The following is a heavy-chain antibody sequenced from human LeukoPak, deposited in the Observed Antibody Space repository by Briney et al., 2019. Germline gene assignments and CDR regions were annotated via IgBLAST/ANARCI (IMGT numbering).Heavy chain of an antibody. CDR1: GYIFTSYY. CDR3: AKDLRWDHPGFDP. Sequence: ASVKVSCKASGYIFTSYYMHWVRQAHGQGLEWMGIINPGGGSTSYAQKFQDRVTMTRDTSTSTVYMELSSLRSDDTAVYYCAKDLRWDHPGFDPWGQGTLVIVSS. V-gene: IGHV1-46*01. CDR2: INPGGGST. D-gene: IGHD4-23*01. J-gene: IGHJ5*02.